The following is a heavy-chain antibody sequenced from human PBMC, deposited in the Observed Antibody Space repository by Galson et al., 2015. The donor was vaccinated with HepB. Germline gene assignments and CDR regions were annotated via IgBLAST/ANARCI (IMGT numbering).Heavy chain of an antibody. CDR3: ARHKDYCHGMGV. Sequence: SVKVSCKASGYTFTNYDIHWVRQATGQGLEWMGWMTPNSGVTVFSHKFQGRLTMTRNTSTRTAYLEVSSLRSDDTAVYYRARHKDYCHGMGVWGQGATVTVSS. V-gene: IGHV1-8*01. CDR1: GYTFTNYD. D-gene: IGHD2-15*01. J-gene: IGHJ6*02. CDR2: MTPNSGVT.